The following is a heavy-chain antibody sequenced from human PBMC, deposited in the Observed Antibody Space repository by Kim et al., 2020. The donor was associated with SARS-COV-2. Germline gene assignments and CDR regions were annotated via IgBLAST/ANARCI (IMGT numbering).Heavy chain of an antibody. D-gene: IGHD2-2*01. Sequence: SVKGRFTISRDNSKNTLYLQMNSLRAEDTAVYYCARAGMICSSTSCYSDIWGQGTMVTVSS. V-gene: IGHV3-30*01. CDR3: ARAGMICSSTSCYSDI. J-gene: IGHJ3*02.